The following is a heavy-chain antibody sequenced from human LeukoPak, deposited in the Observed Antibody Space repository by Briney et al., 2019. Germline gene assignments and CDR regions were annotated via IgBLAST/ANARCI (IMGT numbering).Heavy chain of an antibody. Sequence: SETLSLTCTVSGYSIRSGYYWAWIRQPPGKGLEWIGNMYHTGSTYYNPSLKSRVTMSVGTSNNQFSLNLSSLTAADTAVYYCARHDSYGYSFDYWGQGTLVTVSS. CDR3: ARHDSYGYSFDY. CDR1: GYSIRSGYY. V-gene: IGHV4-38-2*02. CDR2: MYHTGST. D-gene: IGHD5-18*01. J-gene: IGHJ4*02.